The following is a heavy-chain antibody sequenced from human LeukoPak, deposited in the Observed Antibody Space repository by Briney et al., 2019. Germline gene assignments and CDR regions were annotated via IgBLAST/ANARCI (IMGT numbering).Heavy chain of an antibody. CDR1: GFTFGDYA. CDR3: TRVSAVAGTPDFDY. V-gene: IGHV3-49*03. D-gene: IGHD6-19*01. Sequence: PGGSLRLSCTASGFTFGDYAMSWFRQAPGKGLEWVGFIRSKAYGGTTEYAASVKGRFTISRDDSKSIAYLQMNSLKTEDTAVYYCTRVSAVAGTPDFDYWGQGTLVTVSS. J-gene: IGHJ4*02. CDR2: IRSKAYGGTT.